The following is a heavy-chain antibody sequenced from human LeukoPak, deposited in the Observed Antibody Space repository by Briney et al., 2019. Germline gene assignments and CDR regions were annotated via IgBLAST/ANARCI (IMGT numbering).Heavy chain of an antibody. CDR3: ARQSLGYCSGGSCYPEPPYYYMDV. D-gene: IGHD2-15*01. CDR1: GYSFTSYW. CDR2: IYPGDSDT. Sequence: GESLKISCKGSGYSFTSYWIGWVRQMPGKGLEWMGIIYPGDSDTRYSPSFQGQVTISADKSISTAYLQWSSLKASDTAMYYCARQSLGYCSGGSCYPEPPYYYMDVWGKGTTVTVSS. V-gene: IGHV5-51*01. J-gene: IGHJ6*03.